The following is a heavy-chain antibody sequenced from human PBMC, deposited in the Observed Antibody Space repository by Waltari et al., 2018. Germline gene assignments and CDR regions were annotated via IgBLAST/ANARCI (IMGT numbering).Heavy chain of an antibody. CDR1: GYALSELS. J-gene: IGHJ4*02. CDR3: ATSNSGGRRGFDY. Sequence: QVQLEQSGAEVKKPGASMKVSCKVSGYALSELSMHWVRQAPGEGLEWMGGFNPEDGEIIYAQKFRGRVTMTEETSTETVYMDLSSLRSEETAVYYCATSNSGGRRGFDYWGQGTLVTVSS. D-gene: IGHD2-15*01. CDR2: FNPEDGEI. V-gene: IGHV1-24*01.